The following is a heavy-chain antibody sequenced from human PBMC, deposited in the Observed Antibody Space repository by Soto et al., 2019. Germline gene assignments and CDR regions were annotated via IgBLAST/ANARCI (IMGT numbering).Heavy chain of an antibody. CDR3: ARDRNVAGYCDYSVSIDM. J-gene: IGHJ3*02. D-gene: IGHD4-17*01. V-gene: IGHV3-30-3*01. CDR2: ISYNGFNK. CDR1: GFNFSNYA. Sequence: QVQLVESGGGVAQPGRSLRLSCAGSGFNFSNYAIYWVRQAPGKGLEWLSIISYNGFNKYYTGAVRGRFSTSRENTKNSVCLEMKSLGTDDTAVYYCARDRNVAGYCDYSVSIDMWGQGTMVTVSS.